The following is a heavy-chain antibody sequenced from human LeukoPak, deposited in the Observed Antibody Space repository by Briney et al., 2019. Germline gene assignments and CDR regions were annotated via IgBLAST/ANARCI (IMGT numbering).Heavy chain of an antibody. CDR2: ISAYNCNT. Sequence: ASVKVSCKASGYTFPSYVISWVRQAPGQGLEGMEWISAYNCNTNYPQKLQGRVTMTTNTSTSTAYIELRSRRSDDPALYYFARDTLLWFGELLRGVTWFDPWGQGTLVTVSS. J-gene: IGHJ5*02. D-gene: IGHD3-10*01. V-gene: IGHV1-18*01. CDR1: GYTFPSYV. CDR3: ARDTLLWFGELLRGVTWFDP.